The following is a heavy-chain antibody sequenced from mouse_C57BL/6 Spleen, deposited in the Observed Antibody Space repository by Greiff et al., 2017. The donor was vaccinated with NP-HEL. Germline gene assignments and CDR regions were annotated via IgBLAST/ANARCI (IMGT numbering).Heavy chain of an antibody. D-gene: IGHD2-1*01. CDR2: IYPGNSDT. CDR3: TRSPYGNYDAWFAY. CDR1: GYTFTSYW. V-gene: IGHV1-5*01. J-gene: IGHJ3*01. Sequence: EVQLQQSGTVLARPGASVKMSCKTSGYTFTSYWMHWVKQRPGQGLEWIGAIYPGNSDTSYNQKFKGKAKLTAVTSASTAYMELSSLTNEDSAVYYCTRSPYGNYDAWFAYWGQGTLVTVSA.